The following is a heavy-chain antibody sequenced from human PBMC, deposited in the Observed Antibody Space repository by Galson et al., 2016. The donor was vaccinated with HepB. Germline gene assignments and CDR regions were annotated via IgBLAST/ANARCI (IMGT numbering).Heavy chain of an antibody. CDR3: TTEVISMPFNSDY. J-gene: IGHJ4*02. CDR1: GFTFSNVW. Sequence: SLRLSCAASGFTFSNVWMNWVRQAPGKGLGWVGRIRSKTAGGTTDYAAPVKGRFTVSRDDSKNTLFLQMSSLKTDDTAVYYCTTEVISMPFNSDYWGQGTLVTVSS. CDR2: IRSKTAGGTT. D-gene: IGHD2-2*01. V-gene: IGHV3-15*01.